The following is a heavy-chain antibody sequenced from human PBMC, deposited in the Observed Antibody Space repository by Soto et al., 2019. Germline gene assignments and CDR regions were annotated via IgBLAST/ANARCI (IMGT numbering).Heavy chain of an antibody. CDR3: ARHGQDQNRNLFYYGMPV. Sequence: PGESLKISCKGSGYNFTSYWISWVRQMLGKGVEWVGRIDPSDSYTYYSPFFRGHVHFSANKSLSTAYLQWSRLKASDTAMYYCARHGQDQNRNLFYYGMPVCGQGTTVTVSS. CDR2: IDPSDSYT. D-gene: IGHD2-8*01. V-gene: IGHV5-10-1*01. J-gene: IGHJ6*02. CDR1: GYNFTSYW.